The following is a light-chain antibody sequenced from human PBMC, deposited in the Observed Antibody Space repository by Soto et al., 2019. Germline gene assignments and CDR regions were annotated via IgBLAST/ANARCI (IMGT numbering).Light chain of an antibody. CDR3: CSYAGSYTVI. CDR1: SSDVGAYNY. J-gene: IGLJ2*01. V-gene: IGLV2-11*01. Sequence: QSALTQPRSVSASHGQSVTISCTGTSSDVGAYNYVSWYQHHPGKAPKLMIYDVNRRPSGVPDRFSGSKSGSTASLTISGLQAEDEGDYSCCSYAGSYTVIFGGGTKLTVL. CDR2: DVN.